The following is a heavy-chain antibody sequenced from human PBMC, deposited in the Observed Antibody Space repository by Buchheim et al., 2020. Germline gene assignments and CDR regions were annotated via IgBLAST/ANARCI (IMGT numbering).Heavy chain of an antibody. D-gene: IGHD3-3*01. Sequence: QVQLQESGPGLVKPSETLSLTCTVSGGSISSYYWSWIRQPPGKGLEWIGYIYYSGSTNYNPSLKSRVTISVDTSKNQLSLKLSSVTAADTAVYYCASSYYDFWSGYPSLGYFDYWGQGTL. J-gene: IGHJ4*02. CDR1: GGSISSYY. CDR2: IYYSGST. V-gene: IGHV4-59*01. CDR3: ASSYYDFWSGYPSLGYFDY.